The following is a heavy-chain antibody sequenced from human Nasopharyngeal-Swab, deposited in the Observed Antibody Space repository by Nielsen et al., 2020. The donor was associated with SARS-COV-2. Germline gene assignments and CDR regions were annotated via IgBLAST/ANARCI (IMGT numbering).Heavy chain of an antibody. CDR2: ISYDGSNK. Sequence: GGSLRLSCAASGFTFSSYAIHWVRQAPGKGLEWVAVISYDGSNKYYADSVKGRFTIPRDNSRNTLYLQMNSLRAEDTAVYYCARAGGGYSYADYWGQGTLVTVSS. CDR1: GFTFSSYA. CDR3: ARAGGGYSYADY. J-gene: IGHJ4*02. D-gene: IGHD5-18*01. V-gene: IGHV3-30-3*01.